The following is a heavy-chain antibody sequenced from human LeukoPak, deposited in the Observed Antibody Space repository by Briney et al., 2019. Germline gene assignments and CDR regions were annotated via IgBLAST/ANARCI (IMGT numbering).Heavy chain of an antibody. Sequence: GASVKVSCKASGGTFSSYAISWVRQAPGQGLEWMGGIIPIFGTANYAQKFQGRVTITADESTSTAYMELSNLRSEDTAVYYCARGSILTGYYPYYYGMDVWGQGTTVTVSS. J-gene: IGHJ6*02. CDR3: ARGSILTGYYPYYYGMDV. V-gene: IGHV1-69*13. D-gene: IGHD3-9*01. CDR1: GGTFSSYA. CDR2: IIPIFGTA.